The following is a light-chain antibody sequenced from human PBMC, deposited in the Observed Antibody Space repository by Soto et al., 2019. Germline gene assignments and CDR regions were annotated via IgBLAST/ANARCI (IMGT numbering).Light chain of an antibody. J-gene: IGLJ2*01. CDR3: SSYTSSSALGHVV. CDR2: DVS. CDR1: SSDVGGYNY. Sequence: QSVLTQPASVSGSPGQSITISCTGTSSDVGGYNYVSWYQQHPGKAPKLMIYDVSNRPSGVSNRFSGAKSGNTASLTISRLQAEDEADYYCSSYTSSSALGHVVFGGGTKLTVL. V-gene: IGLV2-14*01.